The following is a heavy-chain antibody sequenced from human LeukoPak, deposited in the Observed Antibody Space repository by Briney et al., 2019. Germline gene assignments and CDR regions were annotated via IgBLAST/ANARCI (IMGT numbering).Heavy chain of an antibody. CDR3: ARHTHTYYYDSSGYTDY. V-gene: IGHV4-38-2*02. CDR2: VCHSGST. CDR1: NYSISISYC. J-gene: IGHJ4*02. D-gene: IGHD3-22*01. Sequence: SETLSLTCTVSNYSISISYCWGWIRQPPGKGLEWIGTVCHSGSTYYIPSLKSRVTISVDTSKNQFSLKLSSVTAADTAVYYCARHTHTYYYDSSGYTDYWGQGTLVTVSS.